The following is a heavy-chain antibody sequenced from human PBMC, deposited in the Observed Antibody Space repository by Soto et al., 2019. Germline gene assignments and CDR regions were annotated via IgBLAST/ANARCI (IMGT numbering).Heavy chain of an antibody. CDR1: GYAFTSYA. V-gene: IGHV1-3*01. D-gene: IGHD3-22*01. CDR3: ARGAPQGGYYYPGYLDYGMEV. Sequence: GASVKVSCKASGYAFTSYAMHWVRQAPGQRLEWIGWLNAGNGNTKYSQKFQGRVTITRDTSASTAYMELSSLRSEDTAVYYCARGAPQGGYYYPGYLDYGMEVWGQGTTVTVSS. J-gene: IGHJ6*02. CDR2: LNAGNGNT.